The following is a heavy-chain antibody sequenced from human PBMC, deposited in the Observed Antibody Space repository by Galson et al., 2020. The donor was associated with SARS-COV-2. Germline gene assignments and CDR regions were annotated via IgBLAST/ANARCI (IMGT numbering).Heavy chain of an antibody. Sequence: GESLKISCAASGFTFSSYAMHWVRQAPGKGLEWVAVISYDGSNKYYADSVKGRFTISRDNSKNTLYLQMNSLRAEDTAVYYCARAISGSYSPYYYYGMDVWGQGTTVTVSS. V-gene: IGHV3-30*04. CDR1: GFTFSSYA. CDR2: ISYDGSNK. J-gene: IGHJ6*02. CDR3: ARAISGSYSPYYYYGMDV. D-gene: IGHD1-26*01.